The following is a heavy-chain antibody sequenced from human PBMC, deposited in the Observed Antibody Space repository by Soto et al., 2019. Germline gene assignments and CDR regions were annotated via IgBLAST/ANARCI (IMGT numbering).Heavy chain of an antibody. V-gene: IGHV4-30-4*01. J-gene: IGHJ4*02. Sequence: TSETLSLTCTVSGGSISSGDYYWSWIRQPPGKGLEWIGYIYYSGSTYYNPSLKSRVTISVDTSKNQFSLKLSSVTAADTAVYYCARGYDYGGNSDYWGQGTLVTVSS. CDR2: IYYSGST. CDR3: ARGYDYGGNSDY. D-gene: IGHD4-17*01. CDR1: GGSISSGDYY.